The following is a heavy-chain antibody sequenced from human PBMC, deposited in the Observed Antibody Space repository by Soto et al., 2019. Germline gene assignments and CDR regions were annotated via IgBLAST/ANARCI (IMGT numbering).Heavy chain of an antibody. V-gene: IGHV1-69*08. Sequence: QVQLVQSGAEVKKPGSSVKVSCRASADTFSSYSISWVRQAPGQRLEWIGRSIPIVGAANYAQNFKGRVTXTXHKSTNTVYMELSSLRSEDTAVYYCARDHGIAVAPRGYYFDFWGQGTLVTVSS. CDR3: ARDHGIAVAPRGYYFDF. J-gene: IGHJ4*02. CDR1: ADTFSSYS. D-gene: IGHD6-19*01. CDR2: SIPIVGAA.